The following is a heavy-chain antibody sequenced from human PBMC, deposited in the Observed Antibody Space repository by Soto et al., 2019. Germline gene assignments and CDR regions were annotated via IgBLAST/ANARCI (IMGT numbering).Heavy chain of an antibody. CDR1: GFTFSSYA. CDR2: ISYDGSNK. D-gene: IGHD6-13*01. V-gene: IGHV3-30-3*01. CDR3: AREQLPLAAGGEIGHFDYYYYGMDV. J-gene: IGHJ6*02. Sequence: HPGGSLRLSCAASGFTFSSYAMHWVRQAPGKGLEWVAVISYDGSNKYYADSVKGRFTISRDNSKNTLYLQMNSLRAEDTAVYYCAREQLPLAAGGEIGHFDYYYYGMDVWGQGTTVTVSS.